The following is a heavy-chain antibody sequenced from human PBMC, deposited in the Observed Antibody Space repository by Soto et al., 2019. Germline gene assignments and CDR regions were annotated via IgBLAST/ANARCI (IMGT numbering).Heavy chain of an antibody. Sequence: QVQLVESGGGVVQPGRSLRLSCAASGFTFSSYGMHWVRQAPGKGLEWVAVISYDGSNKYYADSVKGRFTISRDNSKNTLYLQMNSLRAEDTAVYYCAKDESMIGGWFDYWGQGTLVTVSS. V-gene: IGHV3-30*18. D-gene: IGHD3-22*01. J-gene: IGHJ4*02. CDR3: AKDESMIGGWFDY. CDR2: ISYDGSNK. CDR1: GFTFSSYG.